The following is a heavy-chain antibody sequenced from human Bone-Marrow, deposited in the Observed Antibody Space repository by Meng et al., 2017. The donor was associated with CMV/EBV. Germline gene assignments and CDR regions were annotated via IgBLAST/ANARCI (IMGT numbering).Heavy chain of an antibody. CDR2: IYYSGST. Sequence: SETLSLTCTVSGGSISSSSYYWGWLRQPPGKGLEWIGSIYYSGSTYYNPSLKSRVTISVDTSKNQFSLKLSSVTAADTAVYYCARRYYYYGMDVWGQGTTVTVSS. J-gene: IGHJ6*02. V-gene: IGHV4-39*01. CDR3: ARRYYYYGMDV. CDR1: GGSISSSSYY.